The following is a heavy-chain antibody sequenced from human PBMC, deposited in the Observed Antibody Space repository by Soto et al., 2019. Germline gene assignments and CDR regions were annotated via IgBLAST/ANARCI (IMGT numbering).Heavy chain of an antibody. Sequence: SVKVSCRASGGTFSSYAISWVRQAPGQGLEWMGGIIPIFGTANYAQKFQGRVTITADESTSTAYMELSSLRSEDTAVYYCARGPYQLPYYYYYGMDVWGQGTTVTVS. D-gene: IGHD2-2*01. CDR1: GGTFSSYA. CDR2: IIPIFGTA. CDR3: ARGPYQLPYYYYYGMDV. V-gene: IGHV1-69*13. J-gene: IGHJ6*02.